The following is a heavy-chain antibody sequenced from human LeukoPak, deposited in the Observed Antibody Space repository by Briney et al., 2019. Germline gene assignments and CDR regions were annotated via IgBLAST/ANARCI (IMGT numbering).Heavy chain of an antibody. CDR1: GASISSSNDY. Sequence: PSETLSLTCTVSGASISSSNDYWGWIRQPPGKGLEWIGEINHSGYTNDSPSLKSRVTMSIDTSRKQFSLNLRSVTVADTAVYYCTRMTTGHDYWGQGTLVTVSS. CDR2: INHSGYT. D-gene: IGHD4-17*01. V-gene: IGHV4-39*07. J-gene: IGHJ4*02. CDR3: TRMTTGHDY.